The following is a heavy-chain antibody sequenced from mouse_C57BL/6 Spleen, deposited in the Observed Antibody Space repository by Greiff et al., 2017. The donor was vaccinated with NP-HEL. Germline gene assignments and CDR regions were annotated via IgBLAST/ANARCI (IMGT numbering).Heavy chain of an antibody. D-gene: IGHD1-1*01. Sequence: QVQLQQPGAELVKPGASVKLSCKASGYTFTSYWMQWVKQRPGQGLEWIGEIDPSDSDTNYNQKFKGKATLTVDTSSSTAYMQLSSLTTEDSAVYYCARYLNSYGSSPYYFDYWGQGTTLTVSS. CDR3: ARYLNSYGSSPYYFDY. CDR2: IDPSDSDT. J-gene: IGHJ2*01. CDR1: GYTFTSYW. V-gene: IGHV1-50*01.